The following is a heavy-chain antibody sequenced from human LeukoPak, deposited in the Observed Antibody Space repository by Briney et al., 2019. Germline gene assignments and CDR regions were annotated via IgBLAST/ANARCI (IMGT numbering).Heavy chain of an antibody. D-gene: IGHD3-22*01. J-gene: IGHJ4*02. CDR1: GYTFTSYY. CDR3: ARGRYYDSSGSYYFDY. Sequence: ASVKVSCKASGYTFTSYYMHWVRQAPGQGLEWMGIINPSGGSTSYAQKFQGRVTMTRDTSISTAYMELSRLRSDDTAVYYCARGRYYDSSGSYYFDYWGQGTLVTVSS. CDR2: INPSGGST. V-gene: IGHV1-46*01.